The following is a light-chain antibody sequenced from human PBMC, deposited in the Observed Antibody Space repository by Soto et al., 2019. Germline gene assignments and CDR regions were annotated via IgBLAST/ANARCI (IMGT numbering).Light chain of an antibody. CDR2: AAS. V-gene: IGKV1-8*01. CDR1: QGIGSY. Sequence: AIRMTQSPSSLSASTGDSVTITCRASQGIGSYLAWFQQKPGKAPKLLMYAASTLQSGVPSRFSGSGSGTEFTLTISSLQPEDFATYYCQKLNSYLLTCGGGTKVDIK. J-gene: IGKJ4*01. CDR3: QKLNSYLLT.